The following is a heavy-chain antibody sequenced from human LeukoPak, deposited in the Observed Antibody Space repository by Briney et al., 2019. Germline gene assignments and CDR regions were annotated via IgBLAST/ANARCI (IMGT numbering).Heavy chain of an antibody. J-gene: IGHJ5*02. CDR1: GGSISSTSYY. Sequence: SKTLSLTCTVSGGSISSTSYYWGWIRQPPGKGLEWIGSVYYSGSTYYNPSLKSRVTISVDTSKNQFSLKLSSVTAADTAVYYCARRSSSWYLTLFDPWGQGTLVTVSS. CDR3: ARRSSSWYLTLFDP. CDR2: VYYSGST. V-gene: IGHV4-39*01. D-gene: IGHD6-13*01.